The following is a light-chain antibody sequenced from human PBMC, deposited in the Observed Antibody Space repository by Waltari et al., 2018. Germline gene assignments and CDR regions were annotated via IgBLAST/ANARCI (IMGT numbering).Light chain of an antibody. CDR2: AAS. Sequence: DIQMTQSPSSLSASVGARVTIHCRASQNISSYLSWYQQKPGKAPNLLIYAASSLQSGVPSRFSGSGSGTDFTLTISSLQPEDFATYYCQQSYNTPRTFGQGTKVEVK. CDR3: QQSYNTPRT. CDR1: QNISSY. J-gene: IGKJ1*01. V-gene: IGKV1-39*01.